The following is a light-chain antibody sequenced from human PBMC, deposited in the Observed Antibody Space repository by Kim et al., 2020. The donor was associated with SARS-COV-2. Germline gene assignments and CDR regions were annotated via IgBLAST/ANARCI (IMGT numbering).Light chain of an antibody. CDR3: GSYTSGATII. CDR2: DVS. J-gene: IGLJ2*01. V-gene: IGLV2-14*03. CDR1: KNDIGGYNY. Sequence: GQSITISCSGSKNDIGGYNYVTWYQQHPGKAPKLMIYDVSSRPSGVSHRFSGSKSGNTASLTISGLQADDEADYYCGSYTSGATIIFGGGTQLTVL.